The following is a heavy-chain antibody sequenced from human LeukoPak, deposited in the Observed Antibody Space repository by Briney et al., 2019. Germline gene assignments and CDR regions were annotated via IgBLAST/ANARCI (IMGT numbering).Heavy chain of an antibody. J-gene: IGHJ4*02. CDR2: ISSSSSYI. V-gene: IGHV3-21*01. CDR3: ARDLTPMAAADVSF. D-gene: IGHD6-13*01. CDR1: GFTFSSYS. Sequence: PGGSLRLPCAASGFTFSSYSMNWVRQAPGNGLEWVSSISSSSSYIYYADSVKGRFTISRDNAKNSLYLQMNSLRAEDTAVYYCARDLTPMAAADVSFWGQGTLVTVSS.